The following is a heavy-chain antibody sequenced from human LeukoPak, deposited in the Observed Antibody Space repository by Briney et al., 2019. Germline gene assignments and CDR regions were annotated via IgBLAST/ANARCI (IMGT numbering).Heavy chain of an antibody. Sequence: GGSLRLSCAASGFTFSSYSMNWVRQAPGKGLEWVSSISSSSSYIYHADSVKGRFTISRDNVKNSLFLQMNSLRAEDTAVYYCARDLSLSMPGGFDYWGQGILVTVSS. CDR2: ISSSSSYI. V-gene: IGHV3-21*01. D-gene: IGHD2-2*01. CDR1: GFTFSSYS. CDR3: ARDLSLSMPGGFDY. J-gene: IGHJ4*02.